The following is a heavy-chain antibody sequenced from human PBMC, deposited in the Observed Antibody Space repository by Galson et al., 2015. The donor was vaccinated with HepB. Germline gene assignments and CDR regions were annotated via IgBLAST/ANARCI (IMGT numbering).Heavy chain of an antibody. D-gene: IGHD3-10*01. V-gene: IGHV1-2*04. CDR1: GYTFTGYY. Sequence: SVKVSCKASGYTFTGYYMHWVRQAPGQGLEWMGWINPNSGGTNYAQKFQGWVTMTRDTSISTAYMELSRLRSDDTAVYYCARDFRVRGHSPRTPYYGMDVWGQGTTVTVSS. J-gene: IGHJ6*02. CDR2: INPNSGGT. CDR3: ARDFRVRGHSPRTPYYGMDV.